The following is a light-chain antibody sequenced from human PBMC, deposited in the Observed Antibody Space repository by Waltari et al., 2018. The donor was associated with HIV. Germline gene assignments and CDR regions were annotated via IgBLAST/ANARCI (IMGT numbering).Light chain of an antibody. J-gene: IGLJ3*02. CDR1: SLRSYY. CDR3: QSADSSGTWRV. Sequence: SSELTQDPAVSVALGQTVRITCQGDSLRSYYASWYQQKPGQAPLLVIYKDNERPSGIPDRFSGSSSGTTVTLTISGVQAEDEADYYCQSADSSGTWRVFGGGTKLTVL. V-gene: IGLV3-19*01. CDR2: KDN.